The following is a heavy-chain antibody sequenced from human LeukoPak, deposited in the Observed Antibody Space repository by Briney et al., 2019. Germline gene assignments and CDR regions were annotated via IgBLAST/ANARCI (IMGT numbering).Heavy chain of an antibody. J-gene: IGHJ4*02. CDR1: GFTLDDYA. D-gene: IGHD2-21*01. Sequence: GGSLILSCAASGFTLDDYAMHCVRPAPGESLECVSLISWDGGSTYYADSVKGRFTISRDNSKNSLYLQMNSLRAEDTALYYCAKVNSPTLPRGDYFDYWGQGTLVTVSS. CDR3: AKVNSPTLPRGDYFDY. V-gene: IGHV3-43D*03. CDR2: ISWDGGST.